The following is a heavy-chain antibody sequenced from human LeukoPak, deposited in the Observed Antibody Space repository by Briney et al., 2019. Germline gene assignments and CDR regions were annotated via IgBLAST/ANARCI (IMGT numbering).Heavy chain of an antibody. CDR1: GYTFTSYA. CDR2: INTNTGNP. V-gene: IGHV7-4-1*02. CDR3: ARMYCSRGSCYPLFYYYALDV. D-gene: IGHD2-15*01. J-gene: IGHJ6*02. Sequence: ASVKVSCKASGYTFTSYAMNWVRQAPGQGLEWMGWINTNTGNPTYAQGFTGRFVFSLDTSVSTAYLQISSLKAEDTAVYYCARMYCSRGSCYPLFYYYALDVWGQGTTVTVSS.